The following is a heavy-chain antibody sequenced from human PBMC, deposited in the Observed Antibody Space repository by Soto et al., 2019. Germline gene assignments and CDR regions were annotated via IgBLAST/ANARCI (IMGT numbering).Heavy chain of an antibody. J-gene: IGHJ2*01. CDR3: ARGMSGMGLTVVPDLPFDL. CDR1: GGSISSYY. CDR2: IYSSGTSGST. V-gene: IGHV4-59*01. Sequence: SETLSLTCTISGGSISSYYWSWIRQPPGKGLEWIAYIYSSGTSGSTNYNPSLKSRVTISVDTSKNQFSLNLSSVTAADTAVYYCARGMSGMGLTVVPDLPFDLWGRGTLVTVSS. D-gene: IGHD3-10*01.